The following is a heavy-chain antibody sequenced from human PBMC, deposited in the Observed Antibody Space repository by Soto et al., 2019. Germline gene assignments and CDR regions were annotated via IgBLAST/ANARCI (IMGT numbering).Heavy chain of an antibody. J-gene: IGHJ5*02. CDR2: INPNSGGT. V-gene: IGHV1-2*02. D-gene: IGHD2-15*01. Sequence: WAQHETKKGLELMGWINPNSGGTNYAQNFQGRVTMTRDTSISTAYMELSRLRSDDTAVYYCARENLYGGNQRDLPPCINGFDLRGKGTPVTVSS. CDR3: ARENLYGGNQRDLPPCINGFDL.